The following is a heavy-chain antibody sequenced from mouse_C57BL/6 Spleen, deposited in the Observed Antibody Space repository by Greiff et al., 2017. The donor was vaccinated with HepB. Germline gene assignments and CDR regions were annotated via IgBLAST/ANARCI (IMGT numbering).Heavy chain of an antibody. CDR1: GYTFTSYW. Sequence: VQLQQSGAELVKPGASVKLSCKASGYTFTSYWMHWVKQRPGRSLEWIGRIDPNSGGTKYNEKFKSKATLTVDKPSSTAYMQLSSLTSEESAVYYCERYDGLRDYVDYWGQGTTLTVSS. V-gene: IGHV1-72*01. J-gene: IGHJ2*01. CDR2: IDPNSGGT. D-gene: IGHD2-4*01. CDR3: ERYDGLRDYVDY.